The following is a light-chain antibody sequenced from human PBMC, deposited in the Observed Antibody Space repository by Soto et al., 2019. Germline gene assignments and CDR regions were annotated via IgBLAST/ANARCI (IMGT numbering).Light chain of an antibody. CDR3: AAWDDSLSGPV. V-gene: IGLV1-47*01. CDR1: SSNLGSNH. J-gene: IGLJ3*02. Sequence: QSVLTQPPSASGTPGQRVTISCSGSSSNLGSNHVYWYQQLPGTAPKLLIYRNNQRPSGVPDRFSGSKSGTSASLAISGLRSGDEADYYCAAWDDSLSGPVVGGGTKLTVL. CDR2: RNN.